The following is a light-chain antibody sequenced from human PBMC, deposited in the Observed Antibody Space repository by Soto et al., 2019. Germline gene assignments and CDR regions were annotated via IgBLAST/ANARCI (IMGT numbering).Light chain of an antibody. CDR2: GAS. Sequence: EIMMTQSPATLSVSPGERATLSCRASQSVSSDLAWYQQRPGQAPRLLIYGASTRAPGIPGRFTGSGFGTDFTLTIRSLQSEDFAVYYCQQYNNWPPYSFGQGTKLEIK. J-gene: IGKJ2*03. V-gene: IGKV3-15*01. CDR1: QSVSSD. CDR3: QQYNNWPPYS.